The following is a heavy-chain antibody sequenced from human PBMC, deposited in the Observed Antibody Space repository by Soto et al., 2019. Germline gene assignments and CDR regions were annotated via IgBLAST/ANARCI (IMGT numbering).Heavy chain of an antibody. Sequence: SETLSLPCTLSAGSISRYYRSWIRQPPGKGLEWIGYIYYSGRTNYNPSIKSRVTISVDTSKYQLSLTLSSVTAAATPVSYCARGDGGGDCYQPLHCLERWGRGSLGAV. V-gene: IGHV4-59*01. D-gene: IGHD2-21*02. CDR2: IYYSGRT. CDR1: AGSISRYY. J-gene: IGHJ5*02. CDR3: ARGDGGGDCYQPLHCLER.